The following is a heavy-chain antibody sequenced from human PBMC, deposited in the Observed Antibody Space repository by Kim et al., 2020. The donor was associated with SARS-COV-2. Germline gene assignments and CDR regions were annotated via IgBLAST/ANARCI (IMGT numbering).Heavy chain of an antibody. V-gene: IGHV1-69*13. CDR2: IIPIFGTA. J-gene: IGHJ5*02. Sequence: SVKVSCKASGGTFSSYAISWVRQAPGQGLEWMGGIIPIFGTANYAQKFQGRVTITADESTSTAYMELSSLRSEDTAVYYCARGYCSGGSCYSRFDPWGQGTLVTVSS. D-gene: IGHD2-15*01. CDR1: GGTFSSYA. CDR3: ARGYCSGGSCYSRFDP.